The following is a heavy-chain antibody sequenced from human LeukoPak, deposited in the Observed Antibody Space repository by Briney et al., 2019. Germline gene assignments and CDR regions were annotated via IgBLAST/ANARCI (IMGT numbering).Heavy chain of an antibody. D-gene: IGHD3-22*01. CDR1: GYTFTSYD. V-gene: IGHV1-8*01. J-gene: IGHJ3*02. CDR2: MNPNSGNT. Sequence: APVKVSCKASGYTFTSYDINWVRQATGQGLEWMGWMNPNSGNTGYAQKFQGRVTMTRNTSISTAYMELSSLRSEDTAVYYCAIRYYYDSSGYYGADDAFDIWGQGTMVTVSS. CDR3: AIRYYYDSSGYYGADDAFDI.